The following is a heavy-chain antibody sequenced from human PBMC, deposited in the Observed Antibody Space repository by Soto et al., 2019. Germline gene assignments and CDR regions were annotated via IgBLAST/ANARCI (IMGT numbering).Heavy chain of an antibody. V-gene: IGHV5-51*01. CDR1: GYSFTSYW. J-gene: IGHJ6*02. CDR3: ARSRRGAYSSGWYSLSGYYNYGIDV. CDR2: IYPGDSDT. Sequence: GESLKISCKASGYSFTSYWIGWVRQMLGKGLEWMGIIYPGDSDTKYSPSLQGQVTISADTSISTAYLQWTSLKASDTAMYYCARSRRGAYSSGWYSLSGYYNYGIDVWGQGTTVTSP. D-gene: IGHD6-19*01.